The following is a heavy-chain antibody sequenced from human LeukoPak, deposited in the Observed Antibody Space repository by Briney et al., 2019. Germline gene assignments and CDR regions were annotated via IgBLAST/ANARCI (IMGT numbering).Heavy chain of an antibody. Sequence: PGGSLRLSCAPSGFTFSRHGMHWVRQAPGKGLVWVSRITNDGSSTTYADSVKGRFTISRDNAKNMLYLQVNSLRAEDTAVYYCVTQQGGNPAYWGQGTLVTVSS. V-gene: IGHV3-74*01. CDR2: ITNDGSST. D-gene: IGHD1-14*01. CDR1: GFTFSRHG. CDR3: VTQQGGNPAY. J-gene: IGHJ4*02.